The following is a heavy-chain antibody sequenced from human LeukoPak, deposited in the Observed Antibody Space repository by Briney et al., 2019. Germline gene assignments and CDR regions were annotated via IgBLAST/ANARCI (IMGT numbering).Heavy chain of an antibody. CDR2: IKSKTDGGTT. V-gene: IGHV3-15*01. CDR1: GVTFSSYS. J-gene: IGHJ4*02. Sequence: PGGTLIISCFTSGVTFSSYSLNWVRQAPGKGLEWVGRIKSKTDGGTTDYAAPVKGRFTISRDDSKNTLYLQMNSLKTEDTALYYCITFSMIVVVITDWGQGTLVTVSS. CDR3: ITFSMIVVVITD. D-gene: IGHD3-22*01.